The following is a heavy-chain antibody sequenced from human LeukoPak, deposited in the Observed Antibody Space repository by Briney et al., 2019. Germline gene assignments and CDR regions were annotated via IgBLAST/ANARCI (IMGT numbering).Heavy chain of an antibody. CDR3: AREGVLEWLLYDRDISGREWDFFDY. V-gene: IGHV1-46*02. Sequence: ASVKVSCKASGYIFNNYGISWVRQAPGQGLEWMGVINPSGGSTSYAQKFQGRVTTTRDMSTSTVYMELSSLRSEDTAVYYCAREGVLEWLLYDRDISGREWDFFDYWGQGTLVTVSS. CDR1: GYIFNNYG. J-gene: IGHJ4*02. CDR2: INPSGGST. D-gene: IGHD3-3*01.